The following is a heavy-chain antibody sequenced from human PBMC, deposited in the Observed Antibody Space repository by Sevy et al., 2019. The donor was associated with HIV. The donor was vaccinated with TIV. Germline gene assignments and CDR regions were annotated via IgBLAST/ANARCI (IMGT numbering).Heavy chain of an antibody. CDR3: ASERYCGGDCYNFDY. D-gene: IGHD2-21*02. J-gene: IGHJ4*02. Sequence: GGSLRLSCAASGFTVSSNYMSWVRQAPGKGLEWVSVIYSGGSTYYADSVKGRFTISRDNPKNTLYLQMNSLRAEDTAVYYCASERYCGGDCYNFDYWGQGTLVTVSS. CDR2: IYSGGST. V-gene: IGHV3-53*01. CDR1: GFTVSSNY.